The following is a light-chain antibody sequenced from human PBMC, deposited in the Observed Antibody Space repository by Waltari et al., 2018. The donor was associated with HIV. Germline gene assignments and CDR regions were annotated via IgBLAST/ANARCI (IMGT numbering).Light chain of an antibody. CDR1: TGRVTPPHY. CDR3: LLSFHTVRI. J-gene: IGLJ2*01. V-gene: IGLV7-46*01. CDR2: DGY. Sequence: QAVVTQEPSLSVPPGGTVTFTCSSFTGRVTPPHYPYWFQQKPAQAPRTLIYDGYKRHPWTPGRFAGSLAEGKAVLTLTGAQPEDEATYHCLLSFHTVRIFGGGT.